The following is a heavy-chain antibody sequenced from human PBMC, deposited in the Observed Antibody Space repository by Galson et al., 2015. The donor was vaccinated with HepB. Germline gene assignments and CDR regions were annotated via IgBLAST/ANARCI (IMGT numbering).Heavy chain of an antibody. J-gene: IGHJ3*02. CDR1: GFTFNNYW. D-gene: IGHD3-22*01. CDR2: IKQDESDK. Sequence: SLRLSCAASGFTFNNYWMTWVRQAPGKGLEWVANIKQDESDKYYVDSVRGRFTISRDNAKNSLYLQMNSLRAEDTAVYYCARDTSPYYSNGNPYYLDAFDIWGQGTMVTVSS. CDR3: ARDTSPYYSNGNPYYLDAFDI. V-gene: IGHV3-7*03.